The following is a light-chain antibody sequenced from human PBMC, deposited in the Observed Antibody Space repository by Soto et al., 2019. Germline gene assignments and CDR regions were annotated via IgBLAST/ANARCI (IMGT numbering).Light chain of an antibody. CDR3: QQYTDWPLT. CDR1: QSVSSY. V-gene: IGKV3-15*01. J-gene: IGKJ3*01. CDR2: GAS. Sequence: EIVMTQSPATLSVSPGERATLCCRASQSVSSYLAWYQQKPGQSPRLLIYGASTRATGVPARFSGSGFGTEFTLTVSSLQSEDFAVSYCQQYTDWPLTFGPGTEVDIK.